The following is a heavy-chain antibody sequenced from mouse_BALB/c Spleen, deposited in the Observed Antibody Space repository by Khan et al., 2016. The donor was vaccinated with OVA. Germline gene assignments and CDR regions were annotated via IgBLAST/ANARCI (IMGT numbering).Heavy chain of an antibody. CDR1: GYTFTTYG. D-gene: IGHD2-14*01. J-gene: IGHJ4*01. Sequence: QIQLVQSGPELKKPGVTVKISCKASGYTFTTYGMNWVKQAPGKGLKWMVWINTYTGEPTYVDDFKGRFAFSLETSASTAYLQINNLKNEDTATXVSERVGYSGSMDYWGQGTSVTVSS. CDR2: INTYTGEP. V-gene: IGHV9-3-1*01. CDR3: ERVGYSGSMDY.